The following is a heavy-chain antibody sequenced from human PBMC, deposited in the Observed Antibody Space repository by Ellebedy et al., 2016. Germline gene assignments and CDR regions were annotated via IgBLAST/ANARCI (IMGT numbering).Heavy chain of an antibody. CDR2: IYYSGST. D-gene: IGHD1-1*01. V-gene: IGHV4-30-4*01. J-gene: IGHJ4*02. CDR3: ARGSLLKSGFDY. CDR1: GGSFSGYY. Sequence: LRLSCAVYGGSFSGYYWSWIRQPPGKGLEWIGYIYYSGSTYYNPSLKSRVTISVDTSKNQFSLKLSSVTAADTAVYYCARGSLLKSGFDYWGQGTLVTVSS.